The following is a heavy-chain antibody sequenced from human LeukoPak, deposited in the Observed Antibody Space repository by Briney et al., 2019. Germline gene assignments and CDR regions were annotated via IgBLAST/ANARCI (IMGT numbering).Heavy chain of an antibody. CDR3: AKTVAGWSGYYDY. V-gene: IGHV3-23*01. Sequence: PGGSLRLSCAASGFIFSNYAMSWVRQAPGKGPEWVSAIGGRDGGTYYADSVKGRFTVSRDDPKNTLYLQMNTLRVEDTAVYYCAKTVAGWSGYYDYWGQGTLVTVSS. CDR2: IGGRDGGT. CDR1: GFIFSNYA. J-gene: IGHJ4*02. D-gene: IGHD3-3*01.